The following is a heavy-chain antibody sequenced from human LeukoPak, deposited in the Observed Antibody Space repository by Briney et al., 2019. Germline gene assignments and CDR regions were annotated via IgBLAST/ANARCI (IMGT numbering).Heavy chain of an antibody. V-gene: IGHV1-18*01. CDR2: ISAYNGNT. Sequence: ASVKVSRKASGYTFTSYGISWVRQAPGQGLEWMGWISAYNGNTNYAQKLQGRVTMTTDTSTSTAYMELRSLRSDDTAVYYCARDIPLAYCGGDCYPRVGMDVWGQGTTVTVSS. CDR3: ARDIPLAYCGGDCYPRVGMDV. D-gene: IGHD2-21*02. CDR1: GYTFTSYG. J-gene: IGHJ6*02.